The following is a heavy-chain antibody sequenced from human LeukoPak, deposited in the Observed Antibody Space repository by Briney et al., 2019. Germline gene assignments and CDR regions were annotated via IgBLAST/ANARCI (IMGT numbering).Heavy chain of an antibody. D-gene: IGHD6-6*01. CDR3: ARVWAIAARPFDY. CDR1: GGSFSGYY. V-gene: IGHV4-34*01. CDR2: INHSGST. Sequence: PSETLSLTCAVNGGSFSGYYWSWIRQPPGKGLEWIGEINHSGSTNYNPSLKSRVTISVDTSKNQFSLKLSSVTAADTAVYYCARVWAIAARPFDYWGQGTLVTVSS. J-gene: IGHJ4*02.